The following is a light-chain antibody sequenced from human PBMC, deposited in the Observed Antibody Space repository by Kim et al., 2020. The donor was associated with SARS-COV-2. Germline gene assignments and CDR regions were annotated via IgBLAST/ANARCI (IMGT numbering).Light chain of an antibody. Sequence: ESVGDRVTITCRASQSISTWLAWYQQKPGKAPKLLIYNASSLESGVPSRFSGSGSGTEFTLTISSLQPDDFATYYCQQYNSYPVTFGGGTKVDIK. CDR3: QQYNSYPVT. CDR1: QSISTW. V-gene: IGKV1-5*03. CDR2: NAS. J-gene: IGKJ4*01.